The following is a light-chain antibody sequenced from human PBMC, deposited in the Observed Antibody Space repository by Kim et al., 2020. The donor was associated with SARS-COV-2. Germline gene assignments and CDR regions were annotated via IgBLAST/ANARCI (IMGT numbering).Light chain of an antibody. Sequence: GQSITISCTGTSSDVGGYNYVSWYQQHPGKAPKLMIYDGSNRPSGVSNRFSGSKSGNTASLTISGLQAEDEADYYCSSYTSSSTLVFGTGTKVTVL. CDR1: SSDVGGYNY. CDR2: DGS. CDR3: SSYTSSSTLV. V-gene: IGLV2-14*03. J-gene: IGLJ1*01.